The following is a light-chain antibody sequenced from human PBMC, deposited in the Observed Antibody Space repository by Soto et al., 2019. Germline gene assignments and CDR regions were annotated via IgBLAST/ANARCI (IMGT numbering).Light chain of an antibody. CDR1: QSVSSNY. J-gene: IGKJ3*01. V-gene: IGKV3-20*01. CDR2: GAS. CDR3: QQFGSSSFT. Sequence: EIVVTQSPGTLSLSPGERATLSCRASQSVSSNYLALYQQKPGQAPRLLIYGASTRATGIPDRFSGSGSGTDFTLTISRLEPDDFAVYYCQQFGSSSFTFGPGTKVDIK.